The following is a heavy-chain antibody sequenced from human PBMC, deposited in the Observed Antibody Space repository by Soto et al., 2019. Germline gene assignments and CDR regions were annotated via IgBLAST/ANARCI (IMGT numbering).Heavy chain of an antibody. CDR3: AKVKYNWNDGGSYYFDY. CDR2: ISYDGSNK. D-gene: IGHD1-1*01. J-gene: IGHJ4*02. CDR1: GFTFSSYG. V-gene: IGHV3-30*18. Sequence: GGSLRLSCAASGFTFSSYGMHWVRQAPGKGLEWVAVISYDGSNKYYADSVKGRFTISRDNSKNTLYLQMNSLRAEDTAVYYCAKVKYNWNDGGSYYFDYWGQGTLVTVSS.